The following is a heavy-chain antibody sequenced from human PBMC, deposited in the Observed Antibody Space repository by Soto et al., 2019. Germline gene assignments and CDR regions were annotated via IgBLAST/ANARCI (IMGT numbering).Heavy chain of an antibody. Sequence: GGSLRLSCAASGFTFSSYSMNWVRQAPGQGLEWVSYISSSSSTIYYADSVKGRFTISRDNAKNSLYLQRNSLRAEDTAVYYCAREKEPYYYGSGSYFDYWGQGTLVTVSS. CDR1: GFTFSSYS. D-gene: IGHD3-10*01. V-gene: IGHV3-48*04. CDR2: ISSSSSTI. J-gene: IGHJ4*02. CDR3: AREKEPYYYGSGSYFDY.